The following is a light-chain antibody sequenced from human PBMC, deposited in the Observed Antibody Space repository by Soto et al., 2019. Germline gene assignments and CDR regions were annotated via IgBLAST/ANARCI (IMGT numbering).Light chain of an antibody. Sequence: AIRMTQSPYSVSASTGDRVTITCRASQGISSYLAWYQQKPGKAPKLLIYAASTLQSGVPSRFSGSGSGTDFTLTISCLQSEDFATYYCQQYYSYPQTFGQGTKVDIK. J-gene: IGKJ1*01. CDR2: AAS. CDR1: QGISSY. CDR3: QQYYSYPQT. V-gene: IGKV1-8*01.